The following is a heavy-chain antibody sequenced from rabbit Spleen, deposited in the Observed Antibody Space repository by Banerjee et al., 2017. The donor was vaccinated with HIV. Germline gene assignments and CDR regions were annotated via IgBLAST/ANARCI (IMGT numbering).Heavy chain of an antibody. J-gene: IGHJ4*01. CDR2: IAGSSSGFT. V-gene: IGHV1S40*01. D-gene: IGHD2-1*01. CDR3: VRDRADLGGDYGPYYFDF. CDR1: GFDFSSSFF. Sequence: QSLEESGGDLVKPGASLTLTCTASGFDFSSSFFMCWVRQAPGKGLEWIACIAGSSSGFTYSATWAKGRFTISKTSSTTVTLQMTSLTAADTATYFCVRDRADLGGDYGPYYFDFWGQGTLVTVS.